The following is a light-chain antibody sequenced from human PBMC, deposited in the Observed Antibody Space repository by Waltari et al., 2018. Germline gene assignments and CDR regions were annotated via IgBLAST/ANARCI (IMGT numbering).Light chain of an antibody. CDR3: TQSVRLPYT. V-gene: IGKV2D-29*01. Sequence: DIVMTQTPLSLSVTPGQPASISCKSSQSLLHRDGEPYLFWYLQKPGQPPQLLISKVSNRFSGVPDRFSGSGSGTDFALKISWMEPEDVGVYYCTQSVRLPYTFGQGTKLEIK. J-gene: IGKJ2*01. CDR2: KVS. CDR1: QSLLHRDGEPY.